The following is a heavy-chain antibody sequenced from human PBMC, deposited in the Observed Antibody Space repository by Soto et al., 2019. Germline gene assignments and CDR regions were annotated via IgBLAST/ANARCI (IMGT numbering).Heavy chain of an antibody. J-gene: IGHJ4*02. D-gene: IGHD4-4*01. CDR1: GGSISSGGYY. V-gene: IGHV4-31*03. CDR2: IYYSGST. CDR3: VRALGSVTTPPFFDY. Sequence: QVQLQESGPGLVKPSQTLSLTCTVSGGSISSGGYYWSWISQHPGKGLEWIGYIYYSGSTYYNPSLKSRVTISVDTSKNQFSLKLSSVTAADTAVYYCVRALGSVTTPPFFDYWGQGTLVTVSS.